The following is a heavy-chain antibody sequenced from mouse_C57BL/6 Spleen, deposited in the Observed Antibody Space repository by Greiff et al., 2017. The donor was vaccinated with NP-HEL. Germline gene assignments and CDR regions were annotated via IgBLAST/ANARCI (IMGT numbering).Heavy chain of an antibody. J-gene: IGHJ1*03. CDR2: INYDGSST. CDR3: ARDQGIHYYGSRSSYWYFDV. CDR1: GFTFSDYY. Sequence: EVKLVESEGGLVQPGSSMKLSCTASGFTFSDYYMAWVRQVPEKGLEWVANINYDGSSTYYLDSLKSRFIISRDNAKNILYLRMSSLKSEDTATYYCARDQGIHYYGSRSSYWYFDVWGTGTTVTVSS. D-gene: IGHD1-1*01. V-gene: IGHV5-16*01.